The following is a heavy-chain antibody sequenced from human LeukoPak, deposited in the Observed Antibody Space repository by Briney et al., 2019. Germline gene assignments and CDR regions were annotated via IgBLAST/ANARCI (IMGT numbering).Heavy chain of an antibody. CDR3: ARDNCSGGSCYWFDP. Sequence: GGSLRLSCAASGFTFSSYGMHWVRQAPGKGLEWVAFIGYDGNNIYYADSVRGRFTISRDNAKNSLYLQMNSLRAEDTAVYYCARDNCSGGSCYWFDPWGQGTLVTVSS. J-gene: IGHJ5*02. V-gene: IGHV3-30*02. D-gene: IGHD2-15*01. CDR2: IGYDGNNI. CDR1: GFTFSSYG.